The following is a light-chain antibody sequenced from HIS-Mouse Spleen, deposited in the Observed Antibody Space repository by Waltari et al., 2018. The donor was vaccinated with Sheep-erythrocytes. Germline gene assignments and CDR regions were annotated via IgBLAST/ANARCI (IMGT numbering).Light chain of an antibody. CDR2: DVS. CDR3: SSYTSSSTRNYV. Sequence: QSALTQPASVSGSPGQSITISCTGTSSDVGGYNYVPWYQQHPGKAPNLMIYDVSNRPSGVSNRFSGSKSGNTASLTISGLQAEDEADYYCSSYTSSSTRNYVFGTGTKVTVL. V-gene: IGLV2-14*03. CDR1: SSDVGGYNY. J-gene: IGLJ1*01.